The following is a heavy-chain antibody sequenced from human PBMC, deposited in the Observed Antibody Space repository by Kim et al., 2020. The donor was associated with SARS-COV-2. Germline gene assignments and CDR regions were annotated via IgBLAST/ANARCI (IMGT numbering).Heavy chain of an antibody. D-gene: IGHD3-10*01. CDR2: INHSGST. CDR1: GGSFSGYY. V-gene: IGHV4-34*01. Sequence: SETLSLTCAVYGGSFSGYYWSWIRQPPGKGLEWIGEINHSGSTNYNPSLKSRVTISVDTSKNQFSLKLSSVTAADTAVYYCARGLSFTSITMVRGVKGWFDPWGQGTLVTVSS. J-gene: IGHJ5*02. CDR3: ARGLSFTSITMVRGVKGWFDP.